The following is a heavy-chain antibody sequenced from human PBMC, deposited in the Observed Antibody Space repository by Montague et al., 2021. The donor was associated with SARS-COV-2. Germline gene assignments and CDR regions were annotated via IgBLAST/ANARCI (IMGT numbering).Heavy chain of an antibody. CDR3: ARVLGGYYGMDV. Sequence: SLRLSCAASGFPFSSYAMSWVRQAPGKGLEWVSLIYSGGSNTYYADSVKGRFTISRDNSKNTLYLQMNSLRAEDTAVYYCARVLGGYYGMDVWGQGTTVTVSS. D-gene: IGHD2/OR15-2a*01. V-gene: IGHV3-23*03. CDR1: GFPFSSYA. CDR2: IYSGGSNT. J-gene: IGHJ6*02.